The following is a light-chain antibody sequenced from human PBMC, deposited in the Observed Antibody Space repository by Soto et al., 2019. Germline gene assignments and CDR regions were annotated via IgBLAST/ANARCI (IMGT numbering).Light chain of an antibody. CDR2: DAS. V-gene: IGKV3-11*01. J-gene: IGKJ4*01. Sequence: EIVLTQSPATLSLSPGERATLSCRASQSVSRYLAWYQQKAGQAPRLLIYDASNRATGIPARFSGSGSGTDFTLTISSLEPEDFAVYYCRQRSNWPPLTFGGGTKVEIK. CDR1: QSVSRY. CDR3: RQRSNWPPLT.